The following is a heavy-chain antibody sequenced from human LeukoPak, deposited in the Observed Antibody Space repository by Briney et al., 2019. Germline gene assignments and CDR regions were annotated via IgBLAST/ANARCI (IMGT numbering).Heavy chain of an antibody. Sequence: GRSLRLSCAASGFTFDDYAMHWVRQAPGKGLEWVSGISWNSGSIGYADSVKGRFTISRDNAKNSLYLQMNSLRAEDTAVYYCAKNEGYYDSSGFDYWGQGTLVTVSS. D-gene: IGHD3-22*01. V-gene: IGHV3-9*01. CDR2: ISWNSGSI. CDR3: AKNEGYYDSSGFDY. CDR1: GFTFDDYA. J-gene: IGHJ4*02.